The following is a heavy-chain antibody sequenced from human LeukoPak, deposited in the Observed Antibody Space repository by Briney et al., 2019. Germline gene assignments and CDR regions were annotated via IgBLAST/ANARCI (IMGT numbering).Heavy chain of an antibody. V-gene: IGHV1-18*01. Sequence: ASVKVSCKAFRYTFASYGISWVRQAPGQGLEWMGWISPYNADTNYARKFQGRVTMTTDSSTSTAYMELRSLRSDDTAAYYCARDPVPYDSSGYNAPTDYWGQGTLVTVSS. J-gene: IGHJ4*02. CDR1: RYTFASYG. CDR3: ARDPVPYDSSGYNAPTDY. D-gene: IGHD3-22*01. CDR2: ISPYNADT.